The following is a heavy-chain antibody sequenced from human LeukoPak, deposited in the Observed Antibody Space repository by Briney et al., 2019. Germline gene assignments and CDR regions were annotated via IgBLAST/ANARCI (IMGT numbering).Heavy chain of an antibody. V-gene: IGHV4-59*08. Sequence: PPETLSLTCIVSGDSISSYYWSWIRQPPGKGLEWSGYIFHSGNTNYNPSLKSRVTMSIDTSKNQFSLRLSSVTAADTAVYYCARQPYTIGAYYFDYWGPGTLVSVSS. CDR1: GDSISSYY. D-gene: IGHD1-26*01. J-gene: IGHJ4*02. CDR2: IFHSGNT. CDR3: ARQPYTIGAYYFDY.